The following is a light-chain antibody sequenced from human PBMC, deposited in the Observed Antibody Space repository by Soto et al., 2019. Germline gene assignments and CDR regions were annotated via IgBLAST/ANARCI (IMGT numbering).Light chain of an antibody. V-gene: IGKV1-5*03. CDR2: KAS. CDR1: QSIGSW. Sequence: DIQMTQSPSTLSASVGDRVTITCRASQSIGSWLAWYQQKPGKAPKVLIYKASNLQSGVPSRFSGSGSETEFTLTISSLQPDDSATYYCKHYNGYSRTFGQGTKVEIK. CDR3: KHYNGYSRT. J-gene: IGKJ1*01.